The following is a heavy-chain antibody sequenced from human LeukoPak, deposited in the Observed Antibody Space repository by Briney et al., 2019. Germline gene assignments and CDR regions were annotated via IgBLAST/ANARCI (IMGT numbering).Heavy chain of an antibody. Sequence: PGGSLRLSCSASGFTFNKYAMQWVRQVPGKGLEWVSGISWNSASIKYADSVKGRFITSRDNAKNSLYLQMNSLRLEGTAFYFCSKAYSGSSWDRFDSWGQGALVTVSS. CDR2: ISWNSASI. CDR3: SKAYSGSSWDRFDS. CDR1: GFTFNKYA. D-gene: IGHD1-26*01. J-gene: IGHJ4*02. V-gene: IGHV3-9*01.